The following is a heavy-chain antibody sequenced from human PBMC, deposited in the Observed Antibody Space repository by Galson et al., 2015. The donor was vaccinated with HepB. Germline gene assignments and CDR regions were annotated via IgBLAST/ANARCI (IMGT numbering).Heavy chain of an antibody. Sequence: SVTVSCKASGGTFSSYAISWVRQAPGQGLEWMGGIIPIFGTANYAQKFQGRVTITADESTSTAYMELSSLRSEDTAVYYCARGEEYSSPFDYWGQGTLVTVSS. CDR2: IIPIFGTA. J-gene: IGHJ4*02. CDR3: ARGEEYSSPFDY. D-gene: IGHD6-6*01. V-gene: IGHV1-69*13. CDR1: GGTFSSYA.